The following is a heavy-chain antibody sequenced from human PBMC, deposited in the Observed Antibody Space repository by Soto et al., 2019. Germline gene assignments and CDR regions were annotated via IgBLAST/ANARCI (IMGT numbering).Heavy chain of an antibody. CDR1: VFTVTSNY. D-gene: IGHD3-10*01. CDR3: ARDSGMIRGSYGVDV. Sequence: GGSLRLSCAASVFTVTSNYMTWARQAPGKGLEWVSVIYRSGATYYPDSVRGRFTASRDYSHNTLYLQMDSLRVEDTAVYYCARDSGMIRGSYGVDVWGPGTTVTVSS. J-gene: IGHJ6*02. V-gene: IGHV3-53*01. CDR2: IYRSGAT.